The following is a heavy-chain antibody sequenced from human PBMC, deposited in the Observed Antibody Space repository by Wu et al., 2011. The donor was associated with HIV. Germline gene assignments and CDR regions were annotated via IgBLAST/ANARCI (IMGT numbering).Heavy chain of an antibody. V-gene: IGHV1-24*01. CDR2: FHGEEGRT. CDR1: GYKLTELS. Sequence: VQLVQSGAEVKKPGASVKVSCKVSGYKLTELSMHWVRQAPGKGLEWIGGFHGEEGRTIYAPKFLGRVTMTEDTSTDTAYMELRSLRSEDTAIYYCVKDRSLGRGVPPDFAMDVWGQGTTVTVSS. J-gene: IGHJ6*02. CDR3: VKDRSLGRGVPPDFAMDV. D-gene: IGHD3-10*01.